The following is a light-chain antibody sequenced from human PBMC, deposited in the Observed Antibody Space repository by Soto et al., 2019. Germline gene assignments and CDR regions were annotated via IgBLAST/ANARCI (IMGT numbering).Light chain of an antibody. CDR3: MQALQTQYT. CDR2: LGS. J-gene: IGKJ2*01. CDR1: QSLLHSNGYNY. V-gene: IGKV2-28*01. Sequence: DIVMTQSPLSLPVTPGEPASTSCRSSQSLLHSNGYNYLDWYLQKPGQSPQLLIYLGSNRASGVPDRFSGSGSGTDFTLKISRVEAEDVGVYYCMQALQTQYTFGQGTKLEIK.